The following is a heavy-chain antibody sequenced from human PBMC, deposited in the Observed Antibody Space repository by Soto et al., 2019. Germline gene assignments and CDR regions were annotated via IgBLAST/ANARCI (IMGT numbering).Heavy chain of an antibody. V-gene: IGHV3-13*01. D-gene: IGHD2-2*01. Sequence: GGSLRLSCAASGFTFSSYDMHWVRQATGKGLEWVSAIGTAGDTYYPGSVKGRFTISRENAKNSLYLQMNSLRAGDTAVYYCARAGQCSSTSCYYYYMDVWGKGTTVTVSS. CDR2: IGTAGDT. CDR1: GFTFSSYD. CDR3: ARAGQCSSTSCYYYYMDV. J-gene: IGHJ6*03.